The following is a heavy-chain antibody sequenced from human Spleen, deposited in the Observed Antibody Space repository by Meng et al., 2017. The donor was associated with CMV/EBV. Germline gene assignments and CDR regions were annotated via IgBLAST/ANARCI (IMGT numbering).Heavy chain of an antibody. CDR2: INPNSGGT. D-gene: IGHD6-19*01. V-gene: IGHV1-2*06. CDR3: AHQAVAGTRGWFDP. Sequence: QGHLVQAGAEVKKPGASVKVSCKASGYTFTSYYMHWVRQAPGQGLEWMGRINPNSGGTNYAQKFQGRVTMTRDTSISTAYMELSRLRSDDTAVYYCAHQAVAGTRGWFDPWGQGTLVTVSS. CDR1: GYTFTSYY. J-gene: IGHJ5*02.